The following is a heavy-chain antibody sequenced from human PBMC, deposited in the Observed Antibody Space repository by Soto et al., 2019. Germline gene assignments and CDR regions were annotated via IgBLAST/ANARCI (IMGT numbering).Heavy chain of an antibody. D-gene: IGHD1-7*01. V-gene: IGHV4-30-2*01. CDR2: IYHSGST. CDR1: GGSISSGGYS. Sequence: PSETLSLTCAVSGGSISSGGYSWIWIRQPPGKGLEWIGYIYHSGSTYYNPSLKSRVTISVDRSKNQFSLKLSSVTAADTAVYYCARGPGTTADYWGQGTLVTVSS. J-gene: IGHJ4*02. CDR3: ARGPGTTADY.